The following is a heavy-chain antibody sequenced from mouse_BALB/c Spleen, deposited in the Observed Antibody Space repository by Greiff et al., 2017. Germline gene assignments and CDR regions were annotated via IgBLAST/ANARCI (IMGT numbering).Heavy chain of an antibody. CDR1: GYTFTSYW. V-gene: IGHV1-87*01. D-gene: IGHD2-10*01. CDR3: ARKASYYGNHYAMDY. Sequence: VQLQQSGAELARPGASVKLSCKASGYTFTSYWMQWVKQRPGQGLEWIGAIYPGDGDTRYTQKFKGKATLTADKSSSTAYMQLSSLASEDSAVYYCARKASYYGNHYAMDYWGQGTSVTVSS. CDR2: IYPGDGDT. J-gene: IGHJ4*01.